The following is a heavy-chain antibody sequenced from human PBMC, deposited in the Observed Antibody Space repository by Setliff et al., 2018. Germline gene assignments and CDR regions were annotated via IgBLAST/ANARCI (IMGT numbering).Heavy chain of an antibody. V-gene: IGHV1-18*01. CDR1: GYTFSTYG. Sequence: ASVKVSCKDSGYTFSTYGISWVRQAPGQGLEWMGWISAYNGNTNYAQRFQGRVTMTTDTSTSTAFMELSSLRSEDTAVYYCARVPRGRDDAFDIWGQGTMVTVSS. CDR3: ARVPRGRDDAFDI. CDR2: ISAYNGNT. J-gene: IGHJ3*02.